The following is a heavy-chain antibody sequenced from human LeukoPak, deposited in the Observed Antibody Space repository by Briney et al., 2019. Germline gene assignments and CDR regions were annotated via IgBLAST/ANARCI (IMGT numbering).Heavy chain of an antibody. Sequence: SETLSLTCTVSGGSISSNSYYWGWIRQPPGKGLEWIGSIFYSGSTYYNPSLKSRVTISVDTSKNHFSLKLSSVTAADTAVYYCARAVVDIVVVPASPNWFDPWGQGTLVTVSS. CDR1: GGSISSNSYY. CDR3: ARAVVDIVVVPASPNWFDP. D-gene: IGHD2-2*01. CDR2: IFYSGST. J-gene: IGHJ5*02. V-gene: IGHV4-39*02.